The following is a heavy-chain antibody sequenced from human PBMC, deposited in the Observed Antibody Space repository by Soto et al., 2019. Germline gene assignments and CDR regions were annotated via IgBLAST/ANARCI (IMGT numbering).Heavy chain of an antibody. D-gene: IGHD2-21*02. Sequence: QVQLVESGGGVVQPGRSLRLSCAAAGFTVSSYGMHWFRQAPGKWLEWVAVIWYDGSNKYYADYVKGRFTISIDNSKNTLYLQLNSLEAEVTAVYYCARDELLARVFDIWGQGTMVTVSS. V-gene: IGHV3-33*01. CDR3: ARDELLARVFDI. J-gene: IGHJ3*02. CDR1: GFTVSSYG. CDR2: IWYDGSNK.